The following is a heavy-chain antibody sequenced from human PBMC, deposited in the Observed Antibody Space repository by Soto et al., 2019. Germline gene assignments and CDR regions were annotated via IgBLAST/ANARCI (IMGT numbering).Heavy chain of an antibody. D-gene: IGHD6-19*01. J-gene: IGHJ5*02. CDR2: IYYSGST. CDR3: ARIQQWLEDNWFDP. V-gene: IGHV4-59*01. CDR1: GGSISSYY. Sequence: PSEALTVTCAVSGGSISSYYWSWIRQPPGKGLEWIGYIYYSGSTNYNPSLKSRVAISVDTSKNQFSLKLSSVTAADTAVYYCARIQQWLEDNWFDPWGQGTLVPVSS.